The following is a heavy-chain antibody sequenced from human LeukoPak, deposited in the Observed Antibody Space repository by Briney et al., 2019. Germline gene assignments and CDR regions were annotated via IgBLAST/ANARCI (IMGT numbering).Heavy chain of an antibody. CDR1: GFTFSSYG. J-gene: IGHJ6*02. Sequence: GGSLRLPCAASGFTFSSYGMHWVRQSPGRGLEWVSFLSFDGSNEFYADSLKGRFTISRDNSKDTLYLQMDSLRAEDTALYYCAREEHDYVWGSYRYYYYYGIDVWGQGTTVTVSS. CDR2: LSFDGSNE. D-gene: IGHD3-16*02. V-gene: IGHV3-30*03. CDR3: AREEHDYVWGSYRYYYYYGIDV.